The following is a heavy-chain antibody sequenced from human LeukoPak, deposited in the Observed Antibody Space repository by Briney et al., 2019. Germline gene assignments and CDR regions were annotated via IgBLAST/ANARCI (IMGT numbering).Heavy chain of an antibody. D-gene: IGHD3-9*01. CDR1: GGTFSSYA. CDR3: ARAYDILTGSDAFDI. CDR2: IIPIFGTA. Sequence: GASVKVSCKASGGTFSSYAISWVRQAPGQGLEWMGGIIPIFGTANYAQKFQGRVTITADGSTSTAYMELSSLRSEDTAVYYCARAYDILTGSDAFDIWGQGTMVTVSS. J-gene: IGHJ3*02. V-gene: IGHV1-69*13.